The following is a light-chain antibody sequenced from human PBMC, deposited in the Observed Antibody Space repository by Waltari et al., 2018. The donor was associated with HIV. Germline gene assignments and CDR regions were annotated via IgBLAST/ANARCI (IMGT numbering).Light chain of an antibody. V-gene: IGLV2-8*01. J-gene: IGLJ2*01. CDR2: EVT. CDR3: SSYANKNGFYVV. CDR1: NSDIGGYNY. Sequence: QSALTQPPSASGSPGQSVTISCTGTNSDIGGYNYVYWYQQHPGKAPKLVISEVTMRPSGVPGRFSGSKSGTTASLTVSGLQAEDEADYYCSSYANKNGFYVVFGGGTRLTVL.